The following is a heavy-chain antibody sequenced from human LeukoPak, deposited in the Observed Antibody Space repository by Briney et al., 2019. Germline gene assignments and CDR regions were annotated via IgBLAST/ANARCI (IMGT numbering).Heavy chain of an antibody. J-gene: IGHJ4*02. CDR1: GGSLSTHH. CDR3: ARGYDSSAYYPFNY. CDR2: ISDSGST. D-gene: IGHD3-22*01. V-gene: IGHV4-59*11. Sequence: TLSLTCVVSGGSLSTHHWSWIRQSPGRGLEWIGYISDSGSTNYNPSLKSRVTKSVDTSKNQFSLMLSSVTAADTAVYYCARGYDSSAYYPFNYWGQGTLVTVSS.